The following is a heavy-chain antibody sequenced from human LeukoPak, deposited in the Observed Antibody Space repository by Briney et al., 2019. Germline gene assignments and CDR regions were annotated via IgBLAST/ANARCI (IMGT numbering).Heavy chain of an antibody. J-gene: IGHJ4*02. CDR3: ARDTVVDTADTFDY. CDR2: INPNSGGT. D-gene: IGHD5-18*01. CDR1: GYTFTGYY. V-gene: IGHV1-2*02. Sequence: EASVKVSCKASGYTFTGYYMHWVRQAPGQGLEWMGWINPNSGGTNYAQKLQGRVTMTTDTSTSTAYMELRSLRSDDTAVYYCARDTVVDTADTFDYWGQGTLVTVSS.